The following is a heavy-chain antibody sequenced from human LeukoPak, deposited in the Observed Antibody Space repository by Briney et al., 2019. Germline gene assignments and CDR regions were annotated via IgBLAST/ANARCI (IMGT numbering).Heavy chain of an antibody. CDR2: INHSGST. V-gene: IGHV4-34*01. D-gene: IGHD3-9*01. J-gene: IGHJ4*02. CDR3: ARGKYYDILTGYYLDY. Sequence: SETLSLTCAVYGGSFSGYYWSWIRQPPGKGLEWIGEINHSGSTNYNPSLKSRVTISVDTSKNQFSLKLSSVTAADTAVYYCARGKYYDILTGYYLDYWGQGTLVTVSS. CDR1: GGSFSGYY.